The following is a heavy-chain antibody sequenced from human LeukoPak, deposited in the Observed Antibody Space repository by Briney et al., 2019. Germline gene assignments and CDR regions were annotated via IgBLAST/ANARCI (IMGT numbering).Heavy chain of an antibody. CDR2: IWYDGSNK. Sequence: GGSLRLSCAASGFTFSSYGMHWVRQARGKGLEWVAVIWYDGSNKYYADSVKGRFTISRDNSKNTLYLQMNSLRAEDTAVYYCARDHGISQLAYFDYWGQGTLVTVSS. CDR1: GFTFSSYG. CDR3: ARDHGISQLAYFDY. V-gene: IGHV3-33*01. J-gene: IGHJ4*02. D-gene: IGHD1-1*01.